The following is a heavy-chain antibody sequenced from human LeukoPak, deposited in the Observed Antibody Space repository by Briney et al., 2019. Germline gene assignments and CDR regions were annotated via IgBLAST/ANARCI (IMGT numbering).Heavy chain of an antibody. J-gene: IGHJ4*02. D-gene: IGHD2-15*01. V-gene: IGHV4-59*01. Sequence: SETLSLTCTVSGGSISSYYWSWIRQPPGKGLEWIGYIYYSGTTNYNPSLKSRVTISADTSKNQFSLKLSSVTAADTAVYYCARVGYCSGGSCYPPLFDYWGQGTLVTVSS. CDR2: IYYSGTT. CDR1: GGSISSYY. CDR3: ARVGYCSGGSCYPPLFDY.